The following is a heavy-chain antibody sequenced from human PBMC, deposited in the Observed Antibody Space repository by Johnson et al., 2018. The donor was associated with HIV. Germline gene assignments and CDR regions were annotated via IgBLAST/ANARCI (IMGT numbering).Heavy chain of an antibody. J-gene: IGHJ3*02. D-gene: IGHD3-3*01. V-gene: IGHV3-30*14. Sequence: QVQLVESGGGLVQPGGSLRLSCAASGFTFSSYAMHWVRQAPGKGLEWVAVISYDGSNKYYADSVKGRFTISRDNSKNTLYLQMNSLRAEDTAFYYCARDRRGQFLEWLSRWGAFDIWGQGTMVTVSS. CDR1: GFTFSSYA. CDR3: ARDRRGQFLEWLSRWGAFDI. CDR2: ISYDGSNK.